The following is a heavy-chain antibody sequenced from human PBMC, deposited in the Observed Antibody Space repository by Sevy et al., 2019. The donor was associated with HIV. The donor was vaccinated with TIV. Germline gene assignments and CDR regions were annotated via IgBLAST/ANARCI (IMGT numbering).Heavy chain of an antibody. J-gene: IGHJ4*02. Sequence: GGSLRLSCTASGFTFGDYCMSWVRQAPGKGLEWVAFVKGDVYGGTVDHAASVRGRFVISRDDSKTIAYLKMNDLKTEATGVYYCTRWKAAQSIFDYWGQGALVTVSS. CDR1: GFTFGDYC. CDR3: TRWKAAQSIFDY. D-gene: IGHD6-13*01. CDR2: VKGDVYGGTV. V-gene: IGHV3-49*04.